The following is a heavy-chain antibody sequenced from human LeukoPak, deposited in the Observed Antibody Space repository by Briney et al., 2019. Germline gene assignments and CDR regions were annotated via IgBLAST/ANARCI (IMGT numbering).Heavy chain of an antibody. Sequence: GGSLRLSCAASGFTFSSYAMHWVRQAPGKGLEWVAVISYDGSNKYYADSVKGRFTISRDNAKNSLYLQMNSLRAEDTAVYYCTKNRIPYSSGFNGMDVWGQGTTVTVSS. J-gene: IGHJ6*02. D-gene: IGHD3-22*01. V-gene: IGHV3-30-3*02. CDR3: TKNRIPYSSGFNGMDV. CDR1: GFTFSSYA. CDR2: ISYDGSNK.